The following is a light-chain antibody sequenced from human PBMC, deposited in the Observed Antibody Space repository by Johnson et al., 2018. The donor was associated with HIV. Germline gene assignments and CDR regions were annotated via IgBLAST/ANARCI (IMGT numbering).Light chain of an antibody. Sequence: QSVLTQPPSVSAAPGQKVTISCSGSSYNIGNNYVSWYQQLPGTAPKLLIYENNKRPSGIPDRFSGSKSGPSATLGITGLQTGDEADYYCGTWDSSLSAGVFGTGTKVTVL. CDR2: ENN. J-gene: IGLJ1*01. CDR3: GTWDSSLSAGV. CDR1: SYNIGNNY. V-gene: IGLV1-51*02.